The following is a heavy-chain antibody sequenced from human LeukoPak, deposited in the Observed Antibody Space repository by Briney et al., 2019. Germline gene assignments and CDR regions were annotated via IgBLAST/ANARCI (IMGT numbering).Heavy chain of an antibody. J-gene: IGHJ4*02. CDR1: GFTFSNYA. CDR2: ISSSSSYI. CDR3: AREKRVASSQFDY. Sequence: GGSLRLSCAASGFTFSNYAMSWVRQAPGKGLEWVSSISSSSSYIYYADSVKGRFTISRDNAKNSLYLQMNSLRAEDTAVYYCAREKRVASSQFDYWGQGTLVTVSS. V-gene: IGHV3-21*01. D-gene: IGHD2-15*01.